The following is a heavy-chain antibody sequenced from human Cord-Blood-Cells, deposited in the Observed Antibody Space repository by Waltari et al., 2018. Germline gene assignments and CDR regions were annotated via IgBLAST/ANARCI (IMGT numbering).Heavy chain of an antibody. J-gene: IGHJ4*02. CDR2: IYWNDDK. CDR3: AHSSRHYDFWSGFDYFDY. V-gene: IGHV2-5*01. Sequence: QITLKESGPTLVKPTQTLTLTCTFSGFSLSTSGVGVAWIRQPPGKALEWLALIYWNDDKRYSPSLKSRLTITKDTSKNQVVLTMTNMDPVDTATYYCAHSSRHYDFWSGFDYFDYWGQGTLVTVSS. CDR1: GFSLSTSGVG. D-gene: IGHD3-3*01.